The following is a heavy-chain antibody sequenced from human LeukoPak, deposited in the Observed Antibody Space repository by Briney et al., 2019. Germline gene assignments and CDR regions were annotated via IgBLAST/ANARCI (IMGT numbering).Heavy chain of an antibody. J-gene: IGHJ4*02. CDR3: VRDRGTYRPIDY. Sequence: GGSLRLSCAASGFTFSTYSMNWVRQAPGKGLEWVSSISYTGTYIYYADSVKGRFTISRDNAQNSLNLQMNSLRAEDTAIYYCVRDRGTYRPIDYWGQGTLVTVSS. CDR2: ISYTGTYI. CDR1: GFTFSTYS. V-gene: IGHV3-21*04. D-gene: IGHD1-26*01.